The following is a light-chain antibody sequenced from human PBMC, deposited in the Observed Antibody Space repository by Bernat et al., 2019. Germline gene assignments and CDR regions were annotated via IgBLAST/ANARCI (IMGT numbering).Light chain of an antibody. Sequence: DIQLTQSPSFLSASVGDRVTLTCRASQGISSYLAWYQQKPGKAPKLLIYAASTLQSGVPSRFSGSGSGTEFTLTISSLQPEEFATYFCQQLHSYPFTFGPGTKVDIK. V-gene: IGKV1-9*01. CDR2: AAS. CDR1: QGISSY. CDR3: QQLHSYPFT. J-gene: IGKJ3*01.